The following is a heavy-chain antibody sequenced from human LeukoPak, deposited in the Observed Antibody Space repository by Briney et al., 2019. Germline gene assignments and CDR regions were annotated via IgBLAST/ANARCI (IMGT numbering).Heavy chain of an antibody. V-gene: IGHV4-59*08. Sequence: SETLSLTCTVSGDSISSYYWNWIRQPPGRGLEWIGQVYYSGSINYNPSLKSRVTISPDTSENQFSLKLTSVTAADTAVYYCVRRRYYDSDGYWYYFDYWGQGTLVTVSS. CDR3: VRRRYYDSDGYWYYFDY. CDR1: GDSISSYY. D-gene: IGHD3-22*01. J-gene: IGHJ4*02. CDR2: VYYSGSI.